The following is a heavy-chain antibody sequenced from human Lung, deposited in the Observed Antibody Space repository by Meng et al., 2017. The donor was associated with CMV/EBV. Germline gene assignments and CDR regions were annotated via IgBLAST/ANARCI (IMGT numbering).Heavy chain of an antibody. D-gene: IGHD2-21*01. J-gene: IGHJ5*02. Sequence: ASVKVSXKASGYTFTGYYMHWVRQAPGQGLEWMGWINPNSGGTNYAQKFQGRVTMTRDTSISTAYMELSRLRYDDTAVYYCAGEHVVDCYDGGLNWFDPWGQGTLVTVSS. CDR2: INPNSGGT. CDR1: GYTFTGYY. CDR3: AGEHVVDCYDGGLNWFDP. V-gene: IGHV1-2*02.